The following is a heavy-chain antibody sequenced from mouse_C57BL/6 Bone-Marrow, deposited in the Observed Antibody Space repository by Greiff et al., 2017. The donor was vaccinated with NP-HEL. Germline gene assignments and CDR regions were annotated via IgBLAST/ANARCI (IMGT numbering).Heavy chain of an antibody. CDR1: GFSFNTYA. D-gene: IGHD4-1*01. J-gene: IGHJ2*01. V-gene: IGHV10-1*01. CDR3: VRELGRRGYYFDD. Sequence: EVKLVESGGGLVQPKGSLKLSCAASGFSFNTYAMNWVRQAPGKGLEWVARIRSKSNNYATYYADSVKDRFTISRDDSESMLYLQMNNLKTEDTAMYYCVRELGRRGYYFDDWGQGTTLTVSS. CDR2: IRSKSNNYAT.